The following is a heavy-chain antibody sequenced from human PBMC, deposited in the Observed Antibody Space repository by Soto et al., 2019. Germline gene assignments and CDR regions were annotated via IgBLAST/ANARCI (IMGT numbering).Heavy chain of an antibody. D-gene: IGHD2-2*01. CDR1: GYTFTSYA. Sequence: ASVKVSCKASGYTFTSYAMHWVRQAPGQRLEWMGWINAGNGNTKYSQKFQGRVTITRDTSASTAYMELSSLRSEDTAVYYCARYCSSTSCSRSSYYYYYGMDVWGKGTTVTVSS. CDR2: INAGNGNT. CDR3: ARYCSSTSCSRSSYYYYYGMDV. J-gene: IGHJ6*04. V-gene: IGHV1-3*01.